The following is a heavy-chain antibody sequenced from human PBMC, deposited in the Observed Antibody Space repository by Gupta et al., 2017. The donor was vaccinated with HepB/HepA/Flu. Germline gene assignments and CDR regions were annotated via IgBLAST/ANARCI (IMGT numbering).Heavy chain of an antibody. CDR1: GFTFSSYI. J-gene: IGHJ4*02. CDR2: ISGSSRDI. Sequence: EVQLVESGGGLVKPGGSLRPSCAASGFTFSSYIMQWVRQAPGKGLEWVSSISGSSRDIYYADSVKGRFTTSRGNAKNSLYLQMNSLRAEDTAVYYCARDSRYWGQGTLVTVSS. V-gene: IGHV3-21*01. CDR3: ARDSRY.